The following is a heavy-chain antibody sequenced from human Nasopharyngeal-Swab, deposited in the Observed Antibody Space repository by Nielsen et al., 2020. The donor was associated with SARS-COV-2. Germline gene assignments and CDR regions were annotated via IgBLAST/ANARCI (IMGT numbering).Heavy chain of an antibody. D-gene: IGHD3-22*01. Sequence: GESLKISCAASGFTFSSYWMSWVRQAPGKGLEWVANIKKDGSEKYYVDSVKGRFTISRDNAKKSLYLQMNSLRAEDMAVYYCARDSKPGGGYYSLYYYNYYGMDVWGQGTTVTVSS. J-gene: IGHJ6*02. CDR2: IKKDGSEK. V-gene: IGHV3-7*01. CDR1: GFTFSSYW. CDR3: ARDSKPGGGYYSLYYYNYYGMDV.